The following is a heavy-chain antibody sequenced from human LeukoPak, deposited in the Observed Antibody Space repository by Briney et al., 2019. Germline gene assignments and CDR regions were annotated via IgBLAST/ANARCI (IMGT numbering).Heavy chain of an antibody. CDR2: IYPRDGST. J-gene: IGHJ5*02. Sequence: GASVKVSCKASGYSFTNNYIHWVRQAPGQGLEWKGMIYPRDGSTSYAQRFQDRVTVTRDTSTSTVHMELSGLRSDDTAVYYCARDRIRAAAGEKNWFDPWGQGTLVTVSS. CDR1: GYSFTNNY. CDR3: ARDRIRAAAGEKNWFDP. V-gene: IGHV1-46*01. D-gene: IGHD6-13*01.